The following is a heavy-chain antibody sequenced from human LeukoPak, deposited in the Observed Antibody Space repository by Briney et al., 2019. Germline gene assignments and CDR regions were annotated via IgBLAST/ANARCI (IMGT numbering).Heavy chain of an antibody. Sequence: PGGSLRLSCAASGFTFSSYAMSWVRQAPGKGLEWVSTITGTGGTTYYADPVKGRFTISRDNSMDTLYLQMNSLRAEDTAVYYCAKRGYYYDSSAYYYFDYWGQGTLVTVSS. J-gene: IGHJ4*02. CDR3: AKRGYYYDSSAYYYFDY. D-gene: IGHD3-22*01. V-gene: IGHV3-23*01. CDR2: ITGTGGTT. CDR1: GFTFSSYA.